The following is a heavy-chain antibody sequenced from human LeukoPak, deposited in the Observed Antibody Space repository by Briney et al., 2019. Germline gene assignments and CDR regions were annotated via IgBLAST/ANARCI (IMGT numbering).Heavy chain of an antibody. D-gene: IGHD6-13*01. CDR2: INPNSGGT. J-gene: IGHJ4*02. Sequence: ASVKVSCKASGYTFTGYYMHWVRQAPGQGLEWMGWINPNSGGTNYAQKFQGWVTMTRDTSISTAYMELSRLRSDDTAVYYCARGSRSSRYRYFDYWGQGTLVTVSS. V-gene: IGHV1-2*04. CDR1: GYTFTGYY. CDR3: ARGSRSSRYRYFDY.